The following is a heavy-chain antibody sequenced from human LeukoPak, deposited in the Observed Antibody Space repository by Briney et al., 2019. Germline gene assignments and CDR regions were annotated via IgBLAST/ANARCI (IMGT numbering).Heavy chain of an antibody. CDR1: GGSISSGSYY. J-gene: IGHJ6*03. Sequence: PSQTLSLTCTVSGGSISSGSYYWSWIRQPAGKGLEWIGRIYTSGSTNYNPSLKSRVTISVDTSKNQFSLKLSSVTAADTAVYYCAREGRSSGWTGYYMDVWGKGTTVTVSS. V-gene: IGHV4-61*02. D-gene: IGHD6-19*01. CDR3: AREGRSSGWTGYYMDV. CDR2: IYTSGST.